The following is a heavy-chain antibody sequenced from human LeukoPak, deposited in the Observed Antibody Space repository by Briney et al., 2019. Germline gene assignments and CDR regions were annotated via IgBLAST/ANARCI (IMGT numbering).Heavy chain of an antibody. CDR3: ARVKQQLVRLLGRDTTYYYYYYMDV. CDR1: GFTSDDYA. Sequence: GGSLRLSCAASGFTSDDYAMHWVRQAPGKGLEWVANIKQDGSEKHYVDSVKGRFTISRDNAKNSLFLQMNSLRAEDTAVYFCARVKQQLVRLLGRDTTYYYYYYMDVWGKGTTVTVSS. J-gene: IGHJ6*03. D-gene: IGHD6-13*01. CDR2: IKQDGSEK. V-gene: IGHV3-7*01.